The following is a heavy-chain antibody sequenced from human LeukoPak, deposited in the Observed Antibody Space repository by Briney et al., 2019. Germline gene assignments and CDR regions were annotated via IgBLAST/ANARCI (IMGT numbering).Heavy chain of an antibody. CDR1: GGSISNYY. CDR3: AREEGGSYFDY. J-gene: IGHJ4*02. D-gene: IGHD5-12*01. CDR2: IYYSGST. V-gene: IGHV4-59*01. Sequence: PSETLSLTCTVSGGSISNYYWTWIRQPPGKGLECIGYIYYSGSTNYNPSLKSRVTISVDTSKNQFSLKLSSVTAADTALYYCAREEGGSYFDYWGQGILVTVSS.